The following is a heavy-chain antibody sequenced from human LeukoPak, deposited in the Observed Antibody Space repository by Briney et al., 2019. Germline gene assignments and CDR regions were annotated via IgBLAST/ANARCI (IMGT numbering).Heavy chain of an antibody. CDR3: ARDDYGDYFDY. V-gene: IGHV4-59*01. CDR1: GGSISSYY. Sequence: SETLSLTCTVSGGSISSYYWSWIRQPPGKGLEGIGCIYYSGSTNYNPSLKSRVTISVDTSKNQFSLKLSSVTAADTAVYYCARDDYGDYFDYWGQGTLVTVSS. CDR2: IYYSGST. J-gene: IGHJ4*02. D-gene: IGHD4-17*01.